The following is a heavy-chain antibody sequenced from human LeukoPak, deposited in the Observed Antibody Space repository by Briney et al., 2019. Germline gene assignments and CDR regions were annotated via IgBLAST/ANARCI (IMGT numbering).Heavy chain of an antibody. Sequence: SETLSLTCAVSADSFSSHYWTWIRQPPGKGLEWIGYVSYIGTTNYNPSIKSRVTISRDTSKNQFSLKLSSETAADTAGYYGARDLVTVTKGFDIWGQGTMVSVSS. CDR3: ARDLVTVTKGFDI. J-gene: IGHJ3*02. D-gene: IGHD4-17*01. V-gene: IGHV4-59*11. CDR1: ADSFSSHY. CDR2: VSYIGTT.